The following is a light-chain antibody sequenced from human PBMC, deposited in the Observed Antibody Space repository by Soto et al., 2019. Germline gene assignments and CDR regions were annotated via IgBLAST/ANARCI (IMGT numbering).Light chain of an antibody. CDR2: EAS. J-gene: IGKJ4*02. CDR3: QQDNGYWT. CDR1: QSISGS. Sequence: DIQMTQSPSTLSASVGDRVTITCRASQSISGSLAWYQQKPGKAPRLLIYEASNLKSGVPTRFSSSGSGTEYTLTGSSVLPDDVASYYCQQDNGYWTFGGGTKVEIK. V-gene: IGKV1-5*03.